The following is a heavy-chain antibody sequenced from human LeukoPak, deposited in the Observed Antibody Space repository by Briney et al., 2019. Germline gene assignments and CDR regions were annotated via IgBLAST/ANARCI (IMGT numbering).Heavy chain of an antibody. D-gene: IGHD2-15*01. V-gene: IGHV4-39*01. CDR1: GGSISSSSYY. CDR3: ARATDCSGGSCSEYYYYYMDV. Sequence: SETLSLTCTVSGGSISSSSYYWGWIRQPPGKGLEWIGSIYYSGSTYYNPSLKSRVTISVDTSKNQFSLKLSSVTAADTAVYYCARATDCSGGSCSEYYYYYMDVWGKGTTVTISS. J-gene: IGHJ6*03. CDR2: IYYSGST.